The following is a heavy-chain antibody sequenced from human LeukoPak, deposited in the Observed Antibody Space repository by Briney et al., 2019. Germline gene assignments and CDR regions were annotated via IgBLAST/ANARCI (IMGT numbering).Heavy chain of an antibody. CDR1: GYTFTGYY. Sequence: ASVKASCKASGYTFTGYYMHWVRQAPGQGLEWMGWINPDSGGTNYAQKFQGRVTMTRDTSISTAYMELSRLRSDDTAVYYCARVRSYYGSGSYFSFGYWGQGTLVTVSS. CDR2: INPDSGGT. V-gene: IGHV1-2*02. CDR3: ARVRSYYGSGSYFSFGY. D-gene: IGHD3-10*01. J-gene: IGHJ4*02.